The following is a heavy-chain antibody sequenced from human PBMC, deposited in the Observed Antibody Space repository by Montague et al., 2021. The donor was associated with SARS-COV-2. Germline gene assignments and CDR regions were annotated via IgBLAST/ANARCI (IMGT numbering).Heavy chain of an antibody. Sequence: SETLSLTCAVHGGSFSTYSWNWIRQPPGKGLEWIGEIHHGGSTNYNPSLKSRVTISADTSKNQFSLKLTSVAAADTAVYYCARLGDEVVPPPILGVGPYYSYYYMDVWGKGTTVTVSS. V-gene: IGHV4-34*01. CDR1: GGSFSTYS. CDR2: IHHGGST. D-gene: IGHD3-10*01. J-gene: IGHJ6*03. CDR3: ARLGDEVVPPPILGVGPYYSYYYMDV.